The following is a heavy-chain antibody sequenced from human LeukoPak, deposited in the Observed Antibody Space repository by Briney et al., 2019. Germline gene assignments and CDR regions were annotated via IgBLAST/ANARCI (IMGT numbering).Heavy chain of an antibody. Sequence: GGSLRLSCAASGFTFSNAWMSWVRQAPGKGLEWVSAISGSGGSTYYADSVKGRFTISRDNSKNTLYLQMNSLRAEDTAVYYCAKGHPLSVVVPAAMIDYWGQGTLVTVSS. J-gene: IGHJ4*02. V-gene: IGHV3-23*01. CDR3: AKGHPLSVVVPAAMIDY. CDR1: GFTFSNAW. CDR2: ISGSGGST. D-gene: IGHD2-2*01.